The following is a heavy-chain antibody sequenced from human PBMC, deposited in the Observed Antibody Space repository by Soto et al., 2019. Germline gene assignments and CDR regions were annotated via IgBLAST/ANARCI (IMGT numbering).Heavy chain of an antibody. J-gene: IGHJ4*02. CDR3: ASKISSGWPSAYYFDY. CDR1: GGSFSGYY. CDR2: INHSGST. V-gene: IGHV4-34*01. D-gene: IGHD6-19*01. Sequence: SETLSLTCAVYGGSFSGYYWSWIRQPPGKGLEWIGEINHSGSTNYNPSLKSRVTISVDTSKNQFSLKLSSVTAADTAVYYCASKISSGWPSAYYFDYWGQGTLVTVSS.